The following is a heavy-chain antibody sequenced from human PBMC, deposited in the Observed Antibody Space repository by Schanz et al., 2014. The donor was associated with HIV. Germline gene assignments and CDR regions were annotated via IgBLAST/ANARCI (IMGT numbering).Heavy chain of an antibody. V-gene: IGHV3-21*04. J-gene: IGHJ6*02. CDR1: GFSFSVYS. D-gene: IGHD3-3*01. CDR2: ISSSSSFI. CDR3: AKDSRLEWLNPYNYYGMDV. Sequence: EVQLVESGGGLVKPGGSLRLSCAASGFSFSVYSMNWVRQAPGKGLEWVSSISSSSSFIYYADSVKGRFTIARDNSKTTLYLQMDSLRAEDTAVYFCAKDSRLEWLNPYNYYGMDVWGQGTTVTVS.